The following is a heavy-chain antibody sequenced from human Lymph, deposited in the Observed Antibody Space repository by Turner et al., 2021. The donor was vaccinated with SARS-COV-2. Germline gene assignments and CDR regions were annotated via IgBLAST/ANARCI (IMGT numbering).Heavy chain of an antibody. D-gene: IGHD1-1*01. CDR2: TIHINGKA. CDR1: GGTFSTYA. CDR3: ASGATGRLGY. Sequence: QVQLVHSGAEVTKPGSSVKVSCKASGGTFSTYAISWVRQAPGRGRGWLGGTIHINGKANYTQKFQGRVTITANKFTSTDYMELSSMRSEDRAVYYCASGATGRLGYWGRGTLVTVSS. J-gene: IGHJ4*02. V-gene: IGHV1-69*10.